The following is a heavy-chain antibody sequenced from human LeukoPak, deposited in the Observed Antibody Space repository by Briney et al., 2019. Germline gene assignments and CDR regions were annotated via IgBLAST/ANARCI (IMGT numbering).Heavy chain of an antibody. CDR1: GCTFSNYW. V-gene: IGHV3-7*01. D-gene: IGHD3-10*01. CDR2: IKEDGSEK. Sequence: PGGSLRLSCAASGCTFSNYWMSWVRQAPGKGLEWVANIKEDGSEKYYVDSVKGRFTISRDNAKNSLYLQMNSLRAEDTAVYYCARTIRGYWGQGTLVTVSS. CDR3: ARTIRGY. J-gene: IGHJ4*02.